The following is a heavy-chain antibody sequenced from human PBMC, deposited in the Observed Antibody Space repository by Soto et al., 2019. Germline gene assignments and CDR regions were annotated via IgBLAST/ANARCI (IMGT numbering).Heavy chain of an antibody. CDR3: AKGTGYSSGWYHIDFQH. CDR2: ISWNSGSI. D-gene: IGHD6-19*01. V-gene: IGHV3-9*01. Sequence: SLRLSCAASGFTFDDYAMHWVRQAPGKGLEWVSGISWNSGSIGYADSVKGRFTISRDNAKNSLYLQMNSLRAEDTALYYCAKGTGYSSGWYHIDFQHWGQGTLVTVSS. CDR1: GFTFDDYA. J-gene: IGHJ1*01.